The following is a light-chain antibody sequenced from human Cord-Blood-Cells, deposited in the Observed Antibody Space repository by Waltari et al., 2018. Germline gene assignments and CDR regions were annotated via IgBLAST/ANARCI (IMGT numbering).Light chain of an antibody. CDR2: DVS. CDR1: SSDVGGYNY. V-gene: IGLV2-14*01. Sequence: QSALTQPASVSGSPGQSLTISCTGTSSDVGGYNYVSWYQQHPGKAPKLMIYDVSNRPSGVSNRFSGSKSGNTASLTSSGLQAEDEADYDCSSYTSSSTYVVGTGTKVTVL. J-gene: IGLJ1*01. CDR3: SSYTSSSTYV.